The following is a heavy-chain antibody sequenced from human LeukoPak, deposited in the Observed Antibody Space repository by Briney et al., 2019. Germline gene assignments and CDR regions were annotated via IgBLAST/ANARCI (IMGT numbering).Heavy chain of an antibody. D-gene: IGHD6-13*01. CDR3: AIHAGPYSSSWFDY. V-gene: IGHV4-39*01. CDR2: IYYSGRT. Sequence: PSETLSLTCTVSGGSIRSSSYYWGWIRQPPGKGLVWIGSIYYSGRTYYHPSLTSRLIISVDTSKTQSSLKQTSVPAADPAVHYCAIHAGPYSSSWFDYWGQGTLVTVAS. CDR1: GGSIRSSSYY. J-gene: IGHJ4*02.